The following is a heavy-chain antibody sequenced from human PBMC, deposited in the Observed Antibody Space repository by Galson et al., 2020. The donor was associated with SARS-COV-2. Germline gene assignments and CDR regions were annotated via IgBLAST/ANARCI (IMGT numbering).Heavy chain of an antibody. J-gene: IGHJ5*02. Sequence: ASVKVSCKVSGYTLTELSMHWVRQAPGKGLEWMGGFDPEDGETIYAQKFQGRVTMTEDTSTDTAYMELISLRSEDTAVYYCATAPVLGYSSSPNWFDPWGQGTLVTVSS. D-gene: IGHD6-13*01. CDR3: ATAPVLGYSSSPNWFDP. V-gene: IGHV1-24*01. CDR1: GYTLTELS. CDR2: FDPEDGET.